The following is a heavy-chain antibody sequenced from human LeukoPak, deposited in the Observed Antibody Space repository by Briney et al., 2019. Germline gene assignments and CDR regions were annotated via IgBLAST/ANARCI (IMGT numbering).Heavy chain of an antibody. CDR1: GGSISSSSYY. J-gene: IGHJ4*02. CDR2: ISGSGGST. CDR3: AKDMAATDY. D-gene: IGHD1-26*01. V-gene: IGHV3-23*01. Sequence: ETLSLTCTVSGGSISSSSYYWGWIRQPPGKGLEWVSAISGSGGSTYYADSVKGRFTISRDNSKNTLYLQMNSLRAEDTAVYYCAKDMAATDYWGQGTLVTVSS.